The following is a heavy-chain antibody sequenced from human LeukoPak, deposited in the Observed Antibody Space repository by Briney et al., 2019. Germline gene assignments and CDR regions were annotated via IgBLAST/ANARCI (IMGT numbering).Heavy chain of an antibody. J-gene: IGHJ5*02. CDR3: ARHIPPAAVTGRVGWFDP. CDR2: IDTSGRA. Sequence: SQTLSLTCTVSGGSISSGTYYWSWIRQPAGKGLEWIGRIDTSGRANYNPSLKSRVTISVDRSKNQFSLRLSSVTAAGTAVYYCARHIPPAAVTGRVGWFDPWGQGTLVTVSS. D-gene: IGHD6-19*01. CDR1: GGSISSGTYY. V-gene: IGHV4-61*02.